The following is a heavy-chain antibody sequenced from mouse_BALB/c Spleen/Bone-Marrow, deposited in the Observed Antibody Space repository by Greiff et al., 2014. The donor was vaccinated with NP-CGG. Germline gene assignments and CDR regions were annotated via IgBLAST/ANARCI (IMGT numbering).Heavy chain of an antibody. CDR1: GYTFTTYT. CDR3: ARVYGNYDAMDY. V-gene: IGHV1-4*01. CDR2: INPSSGYT. D-gene: IGHD2-1*01. Sequence: QVQLKESGAEPARPGASVKMSCRASGYTFTTYTMHWAKQRPGQGLEWIGYINPSSGYTYYNQKFKDKATLTADKSSSAAYLQLSSLTSEDSAVYYCARVYGNYDAMDYWGQGTSVTVSS. J-gene: IGHJ4*01.